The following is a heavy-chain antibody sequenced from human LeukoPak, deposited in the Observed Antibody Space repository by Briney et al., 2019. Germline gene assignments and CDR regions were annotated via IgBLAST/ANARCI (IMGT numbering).Heavy chain of an antibody. V-gene: IGHV3-23*01. CDR1: GFTFSSYA. CDR3: AKDLRDIAVDGTNIEYFQH. D-gene: IGHD6-19*01. Sequence: GGSLRLSCAASGFTFSSYAMSWVRPAPGKGLEWVSAISGSGGSTYYADSVKGRFTISRDNSKNTLYLQMNSLRAEDTAVYYCAKDLRDIAVDGTNIEYFQHWGQGTLVTVSS. CDR2: ISGSGGST. J-gene: IGHJ1*01.